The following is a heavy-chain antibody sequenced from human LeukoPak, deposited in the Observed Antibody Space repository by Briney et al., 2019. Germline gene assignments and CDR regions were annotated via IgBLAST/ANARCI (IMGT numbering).Heavy chain of an antibody. Sequence: GGSLRLSCAASGFTFSSYTIHWVRQAPGKGLEWVALISSGGSNKFYANSVKGRFTISRDNSKKTVYLQMNSLRGEDTAVYSCARGATNDFWSGYGWFDPWGQGTLVTVSS. CDR3: ARGATNDFWSGYGWFDP. V-gene: IGHV3-30*04. J-gene: IGHJ5*02. D-gene: IGHD3-3*01. CDR1: GFTFSSYT. CDR2: ISSGGSNK.